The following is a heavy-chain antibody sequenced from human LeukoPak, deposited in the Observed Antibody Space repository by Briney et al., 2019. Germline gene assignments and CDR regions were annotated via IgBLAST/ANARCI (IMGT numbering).Heavy chain of an antibody. CDR1: GYSISSGYF. CDR3: ARGPGSGWHGLSWFDP. J-gene: IGHJ5*02. Sequence: PSETLSLTCTVSGYSISSGYFWGWIRQPPGKGLEWIGSIYHSGTTYYNPSLKSRVTISVDTSKNQFSLKLSSVTAADTAVYYCARGPGSGWHGLSWFDPWGQGTLVTVSS. D-gene: IGHD6-19*01. CDR2: IYHSGTT. V-gene: IGHV4-38-2*02.